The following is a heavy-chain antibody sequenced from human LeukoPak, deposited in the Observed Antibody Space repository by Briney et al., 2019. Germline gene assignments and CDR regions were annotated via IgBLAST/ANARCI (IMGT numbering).Heavy chain of an antibody. D-gene: IGHD3-22*01. CDR3: AKTSSGYYYH. Sequence: GGSLRLPCAASGFTFSDYALTWVRQAPGRGLEWVSEISSSGGITYYADSVKGLFTISRDNSKNTLYLQMNSLRAEDTAVYYCAKTSSGYYYHWGQGILVTVSS. CDR2: ISSSGGIT. V-gene: IGHV3-23*01. CDR1: GFTFSDYA. J-gene: IGHJ5*02.